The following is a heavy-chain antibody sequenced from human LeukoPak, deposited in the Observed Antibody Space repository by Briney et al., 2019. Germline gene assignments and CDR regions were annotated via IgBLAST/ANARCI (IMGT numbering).Heavy chain of an antibody. CDR1: GYTLTELS. D-gene: IGHD3-3*01. J-gene: IGHJ3*02. V-gene: IGHV1-24*01. CDR2: FDPEDGET. Sequence: ASVKVSCKVSGYTLTELSMLWVRQAPGKGLEWMGGFDPEDGETIYAQKFQGRVTMTEDTSTDTAYMELSSLRSEDTAVYYCATGSIFGVVIFTGAFDIWGQGTMVTVSS. CDR3: ATGSIFGVVIFTGAFDI.